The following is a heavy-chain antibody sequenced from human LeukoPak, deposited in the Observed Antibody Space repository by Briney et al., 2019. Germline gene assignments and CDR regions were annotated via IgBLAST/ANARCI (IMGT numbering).Heavy chain of an antibody. V-gene: IGHV3-66*01. CDR3: ARDGGSETYSSNNYKYYGMDV. CDR2: VFSGDST. CDR1: GFTVSDNY. J-gene: IGHJ6*02. Sequence: GGSLRLSCAASGFTVSDNYISWVRQAPGKGLEWVSFVFSGDSTYYADSVKGRFTISRDNSKNMVYLQINSLRPEHTAVYYCARDGGSETYSSNNYKYYGMDVWGQGTTVTVSS. D-gene: IGHD3-10*01.